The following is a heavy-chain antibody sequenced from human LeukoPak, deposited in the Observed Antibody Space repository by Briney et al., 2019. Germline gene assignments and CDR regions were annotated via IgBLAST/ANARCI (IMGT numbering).Heavy chain of an antibody. CDR3: AKDTTPPKAGFDP. CDR1: GFTFSSYG. J-gene: IGHJ5*02. D-gene: IGHD1-14*01. CDR2: IRYDGSNK. Sequence: GGSLRLSCAASGFTFSSYGMHWVRQAPGKGLEWVAFIRYDGSNKYYADSVKGRFTISRDNSKNTLYLQMNGLRAEDTAVYYCAKDTTPPKAGFDPWGQGTLVTVSS. V-gene: IGHV3-30*02.